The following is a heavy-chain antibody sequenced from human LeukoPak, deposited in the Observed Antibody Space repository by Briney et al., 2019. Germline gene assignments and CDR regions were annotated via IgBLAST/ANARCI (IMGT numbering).Heavy chain of an antibody. D-gene: IGHD1-1*01. CDR3: AELERGY. CDR2: TYYRSKWNN. Sequence: SQTLSLTCAISGDSVSSKSVAWNWIRQSPWRGLEWLGRTYYRSKWNNNYAVSVKSRIIINPDTSKNQFSLQLNSVTPEDTAVYYCAELERGYWGQGTLVTVSS. J-gene: IGHJ4*02. CDR1: GDSVSSKSVA. V-gene: IGHV6-1*01.